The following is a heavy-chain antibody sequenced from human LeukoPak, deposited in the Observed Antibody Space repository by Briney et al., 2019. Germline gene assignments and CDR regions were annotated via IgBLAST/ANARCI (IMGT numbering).Heavy chain of an antibody. J-gene: IGHJ6*03. Sequence: ASVKVSCKASGGTFSSYAISWVRQAPRQGLEWMGGIIPIFGTANYAQKFQGRVTITTDESTSTAYMELSSLRSEDTAVYYCASGRFLEWLSYYYYYYYMDVWGKGTTVTVSS. D-gene: IGHD3-3*01. CDR2: IIPIFGTA. CDR1: GGTFSSYA. CDR3: ASGRFLEWLSYYYYYYYMDV. V-gene: IGHV1-69*05.